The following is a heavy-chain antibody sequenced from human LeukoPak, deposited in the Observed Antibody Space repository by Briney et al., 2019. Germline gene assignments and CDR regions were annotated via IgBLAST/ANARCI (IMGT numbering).Heavy chain of an antibody. CDR2: ISSSSSYI. D-gene: IGHD2-15*01. Sequence: GGSLRLSCAASGFSFSSYSMNWVRQAPGKGLEWVSSISSSSSYIYYADSVKGRFTISRDNAKNSLYLQMNSLRAEDTAVYYCARDYCSGGSCYFDYWGQGTLVIVSS. CDR1: GFSFSSYS. CDR3: ARDYCSGGSCYFDY. V-gene: IGHV3-21*01. J-gene: IGHJ4*02.